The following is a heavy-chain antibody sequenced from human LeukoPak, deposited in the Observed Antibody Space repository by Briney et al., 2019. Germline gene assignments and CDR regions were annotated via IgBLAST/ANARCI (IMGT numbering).Heavy chain of an antibody. J-gene: IGHJ6*02. CDR2: IYYSGST. CDR1: GGSISSYY. V-gene: IGHV4-59*01. Sequence: SETLSLTCTVSGGSISSYYWSWIRQPPGKGLEWIGYIYYSGSTNYNPSLKSRVTISVDTSKNQFSLKLSSVTAADTAVYYCAREPLGRTRYYYYYGMDVWGQGTTVTVSS. D-gene: IGHD7-27*01. CDR3: AREPLGRTRYYYYYGMDV.